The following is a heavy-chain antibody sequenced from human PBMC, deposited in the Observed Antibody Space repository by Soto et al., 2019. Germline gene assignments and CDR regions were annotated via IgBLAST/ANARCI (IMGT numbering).Heavy chain of an antibody. J-gene: IGHJ4*02. CDR1: GDNFATFW. V-gene: IGHV5-51*01. CDR3: ARRSMGYSDY. D-gene: IGHD6-13*01. CDR2: IYPENSNV. Sequence: PGESLKISCKASGDNFATFWIGWVRQVPGEGLEWMAIIYPENSNVEYSPSYKGRITISADKSLNTAYLQWNSLRASDSAMYYCARRSMGYSDYWGQGTLVTSPQ.